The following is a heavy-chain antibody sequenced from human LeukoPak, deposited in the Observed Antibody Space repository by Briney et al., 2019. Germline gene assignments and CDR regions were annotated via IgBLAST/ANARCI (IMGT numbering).Heavy chain of an antibody. CDR3: ARHGRPLGLQP. V-gene: IGHV4-39*01. CDR2: IYYSGTT. Sequence: SETLSLTCTVSGGSISSSDYHWGWIRQPPGKGLEWIGSIYYSGTTYYNPSLESRVTISVDTSKSQISLRLTSVTAADTAIFYCARHGRPLGLQPWGQGILVTVSS. CDR1: GGSISSSDYH. D-gene: IGHD2-15*01. J-gene: IGHJ4*02.